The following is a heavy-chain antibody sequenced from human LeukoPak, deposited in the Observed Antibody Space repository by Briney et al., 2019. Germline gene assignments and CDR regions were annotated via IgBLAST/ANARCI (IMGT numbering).Heavy chain of an antibody. CDR2: ISAYNGNT. J-gene: IGHJ4*02. CDR1: GYTFTGYY. D-gene: IGHD2-15*01. CDR3: ARVYCSGGSCYSGSGY. Sequence: ASVKVSCKASGYTFTGYYMHWVRQAPGQGLEWMGWISAYNGNTNYAQKLQGRVTMTTDTSTSTAYMELRSLRSDDTAVYYCARVYCSGGSCYSGSGYWGQGTLVTVSS. V-gene: IGHV1-18*04.